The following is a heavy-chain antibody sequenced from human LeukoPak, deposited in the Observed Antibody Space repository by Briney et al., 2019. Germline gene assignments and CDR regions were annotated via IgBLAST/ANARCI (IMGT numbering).Heavy chain of an antibody. J-gene: IGHJ3*02. CDR2: IYYSGST. V-gene: IGHV4-30-4*08. CDR3: ASGHGDYGGDPDAFDI. D-gene: IGHD4-23*01. CDR1: GGSISSISSNNYH. Sequence: SETLSLTCIVSGGSISSISSNNYHWGWIRQPPGKGLEWIGYIYYSGSTYYNPSLKSRVTISVDTSKNQFSLKLSSVTAADTAVYYCASGHGDYGGDPDAFDIWGQGTMVTVSS.